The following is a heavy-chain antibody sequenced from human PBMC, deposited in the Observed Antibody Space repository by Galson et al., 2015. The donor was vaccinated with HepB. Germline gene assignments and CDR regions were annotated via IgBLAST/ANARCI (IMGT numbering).Heavy chain of an antibody. Sequence: SLRLSCAAFGFTFSSYAMTWVRQAPGKGLEWVSGISDNSAGRYYTDSVKGRFIISRDNSKNTMYLQMNSLRAEDTAVYYCAKESGSGWPSWGQGTLVTVSS. J-gene: IGHJ4*02. CDR2: ISDNSAGR. CDR1: GFTFSSYA. D-gene: IGHD6-19*01. CDR3: AKESGSGWPS. V-gene: IGHV3-23*01.